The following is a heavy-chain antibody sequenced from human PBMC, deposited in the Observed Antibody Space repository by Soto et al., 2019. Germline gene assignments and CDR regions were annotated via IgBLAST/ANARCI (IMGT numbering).Heavy chain of an antibody. CDR3: AKGGLQWLVTSDSNY. CDR2: VSHDGRNT. V-gene: IGHV3-30*18. D-gene: IGHD6-19*01. Sequence: GWSLRLSCAASGFTFSSYGMHWVRQAPGKGLEWVAVVSHDGRNTHYADSVKGRFTSSRDSSKNTVSLEMTSLRAEDTAVYYCAKGGLQWLVTSDSNYWGQGDLVTVSS. J-gene: IGHJ4*02. CDR1: GFTFSSYG.